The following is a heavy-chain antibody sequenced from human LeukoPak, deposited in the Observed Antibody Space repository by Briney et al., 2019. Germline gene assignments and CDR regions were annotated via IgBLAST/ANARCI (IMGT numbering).Heavy chain of an antibody. CDR3: ARVSRRDGYNPGAWYFDL. Sequence: PSEALSLTCAVYGGSFSGYSWSWIRQSPGRGLEWIGEINHSGSTNYNPSLTSRVTISVDTSKNQFSLKLSSVTAADTAVYYCARVSRRDGYNPGAWYFDLWGRGTLVTVSS. J-gene: IGHJ2*01. CDR1: GGSFSGYS. D-gene: IGHD5-24*01. V-gene: IGHV4-34*01. CDR2: INHSGST.